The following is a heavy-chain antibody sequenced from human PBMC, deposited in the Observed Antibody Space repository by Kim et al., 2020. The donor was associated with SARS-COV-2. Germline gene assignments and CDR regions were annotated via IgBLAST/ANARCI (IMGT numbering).Heavy chain of an antibody. CDR2: IWYDGSNK. Sequence: GGSLRLSCAASGFTFSSYGMHWVRQAPGKGLEWVAVIWYDGSNKYYADSVKGRFTISRDNSKNTLYLQMNSLRAEDTAVYYCAREKLGYSSSWRPFDYWGQGTLVTVSS. CDR3: AREKLGYSSSWRPFDY. D-gene: IGHD6-13*01. CDR1: GFTFSSYG. J-gene: IGHJ4*02. V-gene: IGHV3-33*01.